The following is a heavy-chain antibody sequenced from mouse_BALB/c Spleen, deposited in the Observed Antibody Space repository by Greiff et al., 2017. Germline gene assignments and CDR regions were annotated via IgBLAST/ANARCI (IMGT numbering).Heavy chain of an antibody. CDR2: ISYSGST. CDR3: ARANWADYYAMDY. J-gene: IGHJ4*01. D-gene: IGHD4-1*01. Sequence: EVKLEESGPGLVKPSQSLSLTCTVTGYSITSDYAWNWIRQFPGNKLEWMGYISYSGSTSYNPSLKSRISITRDTSKNQFFLQLNSVTTEDTATYYCARANWADYYAMDYWGQGTSVTVSS. CDR1: GYSITSDYA. V-gene: IGHV3-2*02.